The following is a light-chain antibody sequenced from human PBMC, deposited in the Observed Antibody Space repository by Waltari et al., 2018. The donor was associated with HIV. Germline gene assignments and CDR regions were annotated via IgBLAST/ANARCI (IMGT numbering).Light chain of an antibody. Sequence: QSVLTQPPSASGTPGQRVTIPCSGRNSPTGSHSGYSYKPLPGTTPKLLIYRNNPRPSGVPDRFSGSKSDTSASLAISGLRSEDEGDYFCAAWDDSLSSGMFGGGTRLTVL. V-gene: IGLV1-47*01. CDR2: RNN. CDR1: NSPTGSHS. CDR3: AAWDDSLSSGM. J-gene: IGLJ3*02.